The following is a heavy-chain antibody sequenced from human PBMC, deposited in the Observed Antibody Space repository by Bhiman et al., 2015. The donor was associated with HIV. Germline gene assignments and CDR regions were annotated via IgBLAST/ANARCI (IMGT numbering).Heavy chain of an antibody. CDR1: GFTFSSYS. Sequence: EVQVVESGGGLVKPGGSLRLSCVVSGFTFSSYSMNWVRQAPGKGLEWVSSISSSSSYIYYADSVKGRFTISRDNAKNSLYLQMNSLRAEDTGVYNCARDQAREVNGMDVWGQGTTVTVSS. V-gene: IGHV3-21*03. D-gene: IGHD3-10*01. CDR3: ARDQAREVNGMDV. J-gene: IGHJ6*02. CDR2: ISSSSSYI.